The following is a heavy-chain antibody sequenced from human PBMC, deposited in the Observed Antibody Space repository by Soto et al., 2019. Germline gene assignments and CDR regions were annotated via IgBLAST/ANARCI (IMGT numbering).Heavy chain of an antibody. Sequence: SETLSLTCTVPGGSISSSSYYWGWIRQPPGKGLEWIGSIYYSGSTYYNPSLKSRVTISVDTSKNQFSLKLSSVTAADTAVYYCARLTGYYDSSGYGYFDYWGQGTLVTVSS. CDR3: ARLTGYYDSSGYGYFDY. CDR2: IYYSGST. J-gene: IGHJ4*02. V-gene: IGHV4-39*01. CDR1: GGSISSSSYY. D-gene: IGHD3-22*01.